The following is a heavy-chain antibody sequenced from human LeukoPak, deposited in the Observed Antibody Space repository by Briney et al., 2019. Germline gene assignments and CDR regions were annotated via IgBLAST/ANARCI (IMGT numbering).Heavy chain of an antibody. D-gene: IGHD6-19*01. CDR3: ARDRLGFQGFFDY. J-gene: IGHJ4*02. Sequence: ASVKVSCKVSGYTLTEFSMHWVRQAPGQGLEWMGIINPSGGSTSYAQKFQGRVTMTRDTSTSTVYMELSSLRSEDTAVYYCARDRLGFQGFFDYWGQGTLVTVSS. V-gene: IGHV1-46*01. CDR2: INPSGGST. CDR1: GYTLTEFS.